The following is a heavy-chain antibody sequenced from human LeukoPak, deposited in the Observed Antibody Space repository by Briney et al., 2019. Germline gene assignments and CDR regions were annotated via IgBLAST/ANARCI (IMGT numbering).Heavy chain of an antibody. V-gene: IGHV3-21*01. D-gene: IGHD5-24*01. Sequence: GGSLRLSCAASGFTFSSYSMNWVRQAPGKGLEWVSSISSSSSYIYYADSVKGRFTISRDNAKNSLYLQMNSLRAEDTAVYYCARDLEMATMLDWGQGTLVTVSS. J-gene: IGHJ4*02. CDR3: ARDLEMATMLD. CDR2: ISSSSSYI. CDR1: GFTFSSYS.